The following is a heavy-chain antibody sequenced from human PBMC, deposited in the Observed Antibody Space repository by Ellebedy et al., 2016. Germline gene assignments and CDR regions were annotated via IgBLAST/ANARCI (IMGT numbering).Heavy chain of an antibody. CDR1: GYSFTNYW. D-gene: IGHD2-21*02. Sequence: GESLKISXKGSGYSFTNYWISWVRQMPGKGLEWMGRINPSDSYTNYSPSFQGHVTISADKSISTAYLQWSSLKASDTAMYYCAVLPTDTDVDYWGQGTLVTVSS. J-gene: IGHJ4*02. V-gene: IGHV5-10-1*01. CDR3: AVLPTDTDVDY. CDR2: INPSDSYT.